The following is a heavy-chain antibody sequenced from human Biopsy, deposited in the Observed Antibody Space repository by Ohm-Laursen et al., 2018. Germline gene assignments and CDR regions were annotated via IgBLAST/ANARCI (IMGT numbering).Heavy chain of an antibody. CDR3: ARGMRYCTNAVCYKSGSGSYYRYYYGMDV. CDR1: VGSFSDYY. V-gene: IGHV4-34*01. Sequence: SETLSLTCAVYVGSFSDYYWSWIRQPPGKGLEWIGEIKHSGSTNYNPSLKSRVTISVDTSKNQFSLKLSSVTAADTAVYYCARGMRYCTNAVCYKSGSGSYYRYYYGMDVWGQGTTVTVSS. CDR2: IKHSGST. J-gene: IGHJ6*02. D-gene: IGHD2-8*01.